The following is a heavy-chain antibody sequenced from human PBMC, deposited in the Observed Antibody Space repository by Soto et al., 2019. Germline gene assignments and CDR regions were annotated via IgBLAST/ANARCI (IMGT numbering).Heavy chain of an antibody. D-gene: IGHD2-21*01. CDR1: GYTFTSYA. Sequence: QVQLVQSGTEEKKPGASVKVSCKASGYTFTSYAMHWVRQAPGQRLEWMGWINAGNGNTKYLQKFQGRVTITRDTSASTAYMELSSLRSEDTAVYYCARGGEPIDYWGQGPLVTVSS. CDR2: INAGNGNT. V-gene: IGHV1-3*05. J-gene: IGHJ4*02. CDR3: ARGGEPIDY.